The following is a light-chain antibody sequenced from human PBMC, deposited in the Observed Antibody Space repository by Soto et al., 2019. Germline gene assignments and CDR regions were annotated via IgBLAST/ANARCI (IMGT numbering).Light chain of an antibody. CDR3: QQYTNWPAIT. V-gene: IGKV3-15*01. Sequence: IVMTQPPAALSVSPGERATLSCRASQSVSSNLAWYQQKPGQSPGLLIYGASTRATGIPARFSGSGSGTDFTLTISRLEPEDFAVYYCQQYTNWPAITFGQGTRLEIK. CDR2: GAS. CDR1: QSVSSN. J-gene: IGKJ5*01.